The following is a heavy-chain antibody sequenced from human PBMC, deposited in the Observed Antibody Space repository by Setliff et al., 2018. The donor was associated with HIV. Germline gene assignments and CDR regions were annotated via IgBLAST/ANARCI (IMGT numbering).Heavy chain of an antibody. CDR3: ARGIAAAGLDY. CDR2: ITADHGNP. Sequence: ASVKVSCKASGYTFTNSAMHWARQAPGQRLEWMGWITADHGNPSYAQKFQGRVTMTRDTSTSTVYMELSSLRSEDTAVYYCARGIAAAGLDYWGQGTLVTVSS. J-gene: IGHJ4*02. D-gene: IGHD6-13*01. CDR1: GYTFTNSA. V-gene: IGHV1-3*01.